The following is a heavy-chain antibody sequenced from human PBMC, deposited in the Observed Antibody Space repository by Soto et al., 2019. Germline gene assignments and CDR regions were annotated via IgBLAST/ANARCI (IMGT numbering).Heavy chain of an antibody. CDR1: GGSISSDSYY. CDR2: ISYSGST. V-gene: IGHV4-39*07. D-gene: IGHD3-3*01. CDR3: ARVLSWASYYDFWSGYYNYYYYGMDV. J-gene: IGHJ6*02. Sequence: SETLSLTCTVSGGSISSDSYYWGWIRQSPEKGLEWIASISYSGSTYYNPTLKSRLIISVDTSISTAYMELSSLRSEDTAVYYCARVLSWASYYDFWSGYYNYYYYGMDVWGQGTTVTVSS.